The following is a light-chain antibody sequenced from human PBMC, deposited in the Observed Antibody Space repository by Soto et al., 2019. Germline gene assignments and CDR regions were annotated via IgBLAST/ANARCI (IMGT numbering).Light chain of an antibody. CDR2: EVS. V-gene: IGLV2-14*01. CDR3: NSYRHSTTLV. J-gene: IGLJ1*01. Sequence: QSALTQPASVSGSPGQSITISCTGTSSDVGGYNSVSWFQQHPSKAPKLIIYEVSHRPSGVSIRVSGSKSGNTASLTISGLQAEDAADYYCNSYRHSTTLVFGTGTKLTVL. CDR1: SSDVGGYNS.